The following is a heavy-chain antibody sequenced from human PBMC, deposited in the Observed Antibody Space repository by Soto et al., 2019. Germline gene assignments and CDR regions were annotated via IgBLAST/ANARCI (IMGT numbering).Heavy chain of an antibody. J-gene: IGHJ4*02. CDR1: GFTFSSYW. Sequence: EVQLVESGGGLVQPGGSLRLSCAASGFTFSSYWMHWVRQAPGKGLVWVSRINSDGSSTSYADSVKGRFTISRDNAKNTLYLQMNSQRAEDTAVYYCARVLPYISCWYRPYDYLGQGTLVTVSS. CDR2: INSDGSST. V-gene: IGHV3-74*01. D-gene: IGHD6-19*01. CDR3: ARVLPYISCWYRPYDY.